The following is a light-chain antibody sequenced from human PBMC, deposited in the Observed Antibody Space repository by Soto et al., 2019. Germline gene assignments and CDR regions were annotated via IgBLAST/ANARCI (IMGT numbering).Light chain of an antibody. Sequence: EIVLTQSPGTLSLSPGEGATLSCRSSQYIASSYLAWYQQRRGQAPRLLIYGASSRATGIPDRFSGRGSGTDFTLTISRLEPEDFAVYYCQQYGGSPYTFGLGTKVESK. CDR3: QQYGGSPYT. V-gene: IGKV3-20*01. CDR1: QYIASSY. CDR2: GAS. J-gene: IGKJ2*01.